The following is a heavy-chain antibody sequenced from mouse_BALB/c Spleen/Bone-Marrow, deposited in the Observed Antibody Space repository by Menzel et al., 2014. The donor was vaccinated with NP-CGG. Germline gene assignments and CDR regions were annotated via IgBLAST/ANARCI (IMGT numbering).Heavy chain of an antibody. CDR3: ARDYYGRGWYFDV. CDR1: GYTFTDYW. D-gene: IGHD1-1*01. Sequence: ESGAELVMPGASVKMSCKASGYTFTDYWMRWVKQRPGQGLEWIGAIDTSDSYTSYNQKFKGKATLTVDESSSTAYMQLSSLTSEDSAVYYCARDYYGRGWYFDVWGAGTTVTVSS. J-gene: IGHJ1*01. CDR2: IDTSDSYT. V-gene: IGHV1-69*01.